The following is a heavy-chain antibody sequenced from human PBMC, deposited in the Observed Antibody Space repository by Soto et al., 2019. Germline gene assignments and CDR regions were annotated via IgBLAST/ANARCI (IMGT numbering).Heavy chain of an antibody. CDR3: ARTVDIVATTPFDY. J-gene: IGHJ4*02. CDR2: IRDYNGNK. Sequence: ASVKVSCRASGYTFTSCGMSCVRQAPGQGLEWMGWIRDYNGNKKYEQKLQGRVTMTTDTSTRTAYMEMRSLRSDDKAVYYCARTVDIVATTPFDYWGQGTLVTV. V-gene: IGHV1-18*01. CDR1: GYTFTSCG. D-gene: IGHD5-12*01.